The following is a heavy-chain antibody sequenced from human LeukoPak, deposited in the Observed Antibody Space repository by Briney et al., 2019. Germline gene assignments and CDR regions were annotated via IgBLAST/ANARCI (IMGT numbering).Heavy chain of an antibody. D-gene: IGHD6-19*01. CDR3: AREIAVAATSVDY. J-gene: IGHJ4*02. V-gene: IGHV3-30*04. Sequence: GGSLRLSCAASGFTFSSYAMHWVRQAPGKGLEWVAVISYDGSNKYYADCVKGRFTISRDNSKNTLYLQMNSLRAEDTAVYYCAREIAVAATSVDYWGQGTLVTVSS. CDR2: ISYDGSNK. CDR1: GFTFSSYA.